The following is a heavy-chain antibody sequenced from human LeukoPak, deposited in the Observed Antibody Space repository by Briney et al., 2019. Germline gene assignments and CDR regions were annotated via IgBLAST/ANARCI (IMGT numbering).Heavy chain of an antibody. CDR2: ISSSSSYI. Sequence: GGSLRLSCAASGLTFSSYSMNWVRQAPGKGLEWVSSISSSSSYIYYADSVKGRFTISRDNAKNSLYLQMNSLRAEDTAVYYCARGVLGTYYFDYWGQGTLVTVSS. CDR1: GLTFSSYS. J-gene: IGHJ4*02. CDR3: ARGVLGTYYFDY. V-gene: IGHV3-21*01. D-gene: IGHD2-8*01.